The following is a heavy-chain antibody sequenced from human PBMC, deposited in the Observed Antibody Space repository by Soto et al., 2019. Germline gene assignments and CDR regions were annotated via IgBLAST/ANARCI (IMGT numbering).Heavy chain of an antibody. CDR2: IRSKANSYAT. J-gene: IGHJ4*02. Sequence: GGSLRLSCAASGFTFSGSAIHWVRQASRKGLEWVGRIRSKANSYATAYAASVKGRFTISRDDSKNTAYLQMNSLKTEDTAVYYCYIDYYDSSGYYYVDYWGQGTLVTVSS. V-gene: IGHV3-73*01. D-gene: IGHD3-22*01. CDR1: GFTFSGSA. CDR3: YIDYYDSSGYYYVDY.